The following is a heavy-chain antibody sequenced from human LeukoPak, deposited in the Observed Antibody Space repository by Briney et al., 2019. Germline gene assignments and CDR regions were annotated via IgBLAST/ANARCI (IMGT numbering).Heavy chain of an antibody. CDR2: VYYTGST. CDR1: GGSISTYY. J-gene: IGHJ4*02. CDR3: ARGARDPSRPDY. V-gene: IGHV4-59*01. Sequence: PSETLSLTCTVSGGSISTYYWSWIRQTPGKGLEWIGYVYYTGSTNSNPSLKSRVTISVDTSKNQVSLKLTSVTAADTAVYYCARGARDPSRPDYWGQGTLVTVSS. D-gene: IGHD1-26*01.